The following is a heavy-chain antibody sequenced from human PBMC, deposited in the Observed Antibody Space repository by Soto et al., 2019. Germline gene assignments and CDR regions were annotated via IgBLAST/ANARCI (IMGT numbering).Heavy chain of an antibody. J-gene: IGHJ4*02. CDR3: ARVPYYDFWSGYLRTFDY. V-gene: IGHV1-8*01. CDR1: GYTFTSYD. D-gene: IGHD3-3*01. Sequence: GXSVKVSCKASGYTFTSYDINWVRQATGQGLEWMGWMNPNSGNTGYAQKFQGRVTMTRNTSISTAYMELSSLRSEDTAVYYCARVPYYDFWSGYLRTFDYWGQGTLVTVSS. CDR2: MNPNSGNT.